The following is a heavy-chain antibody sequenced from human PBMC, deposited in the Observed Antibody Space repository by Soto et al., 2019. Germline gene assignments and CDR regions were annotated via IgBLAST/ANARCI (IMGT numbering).Heavy chain of an antibody. D-gene: IGHD3-10*02. CDR3: ASMIGDPVLSFDS. CDR1: GGSISSYY. Sequence: QVQLQESGPGLVKPSETLSLTCTVSGGSISSYYWSWIRQPPGKGLEWIGFIFYSGSTSDNPSLKSRDPISIDTSEYPFSLKLNSVTAADTAVYYCASMIGDPVLSFDSWGQGTLVAVSS. V-gene: IGHV4-59*01. J-gene: IGHJ5*01. CDR2: IFYSGST.